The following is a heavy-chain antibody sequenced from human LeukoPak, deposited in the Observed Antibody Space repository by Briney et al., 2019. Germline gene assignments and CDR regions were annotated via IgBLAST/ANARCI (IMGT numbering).Heavy chain of an antibody. CDR3: ARDHASSSGWFDP. CDR2: ISSSSGKT. V-gene: IGHV1-18*01. Sequence: GASVKVSCKASGYTFISYGISWVRPAPGQGLEWMGWISSSSGKTNSAQKFQGRVTMTTDTSTSTAYLELRSLRFDDTALYYCARDHASSSGWFDPWGQGTLVTVSS. D-gene: IGHD6-6*01. CDR1: GYTFISYG. J-gene: IGHJ5*02.